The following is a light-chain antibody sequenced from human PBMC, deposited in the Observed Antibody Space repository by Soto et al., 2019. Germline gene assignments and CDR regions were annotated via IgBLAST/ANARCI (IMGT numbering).Light chain of an antibody. J-gene: IGLJ3*02. Sequence: QSVLTQPPSVSGAPGQRVTISCTGSSSNIGSGYDVHWYLHLPGTAPKLLNYANSNRPSGVPDRFSGSKSGTSASLAITGLQAEDEADYYCQSYDSSLSWVFGGGTKLTVL. V-gene: IGLV1-40*01. CDR3: QSYDSSLSWV. CDR2: ANS. CDR1: SSNIGSGYD.